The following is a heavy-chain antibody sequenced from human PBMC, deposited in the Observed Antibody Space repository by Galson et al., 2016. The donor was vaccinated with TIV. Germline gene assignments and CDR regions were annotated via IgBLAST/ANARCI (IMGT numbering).Heavy chain of an antibody. J-gene: IGHJ3*02. V-gene: IGHV1-46*01. CDR2: INPSGGGT. Sequence: SVKVSCKASGYTFTSYYLHWVRQAPGQGLEWMGIINPSGGGTSSPQKFQGRVTLTRDTSTSTVYMELSSLRSEDTAVYYCARADTTHFSDTSGYYYGDAFDIWGQGTMVTVSS. CDR1: GYTFTSYY. D-gene: IGHD3-22*01. CDR3: ARADTTHFSDTSGYYYGDAFDI.